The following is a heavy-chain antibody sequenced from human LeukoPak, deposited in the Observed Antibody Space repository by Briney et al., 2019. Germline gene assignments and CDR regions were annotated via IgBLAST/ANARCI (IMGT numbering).Heavy chain of an antibody. CDR3: ARVLDCSGGSCYTNYYYGMDV. Sequence: PGGSLRLSCAASGFTFSSYAMHWVRQAPGKGLERVAVISYDGSNKYYADSVKGRFTISRDNSKNTLYLQMNSLRAEDTAVYYCARVLDCSGGSCYTNYYYGMDVWGQGTTVTVSS. J-gene: IGHJ6*02. D-gene: IGHD2-15*01. CDR2: ISYDGSNK. CDR1: GFTFSSYA. V-gene: IGHV3-30*04.